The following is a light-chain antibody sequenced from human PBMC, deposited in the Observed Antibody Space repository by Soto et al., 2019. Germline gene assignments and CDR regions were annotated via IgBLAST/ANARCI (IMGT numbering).Light chain of an antibody. CDR1: QSIFNY. CDR2: ATS. V-gene: IGKV1-39*01. CDR3: QHCSLSPCT. J-gene: IGKJ1*01. Sequence: DIQMTQSPSSLSASVGDRVTITCRASQSIFNYLNWYQQKPGKAPKLLIFATSNLHSGVPSRFSGSGSGTAFTLTSSSLQLEDFATYSGQHCSLSPCTFGQGTKVEIK.